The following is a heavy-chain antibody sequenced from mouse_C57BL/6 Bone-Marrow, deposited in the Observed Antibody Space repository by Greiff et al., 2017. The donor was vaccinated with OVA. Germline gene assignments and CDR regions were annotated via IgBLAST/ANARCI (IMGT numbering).Heavy chain of an antibody. CDR3: ARSNDFDY. Sequence: QVQLQQPGAELVKPGASVKLSCKASGYTFTSYWMHWVKQRPGRGLEWIGRFDPYSGGTKYNEKFKSKATLPVDKPSSTAYSQLSSLASEDSAVYYCARSNDFDYGGQGTTLTVTA. V-gene: IGHV1-72*01. CDR2: FDPYSGGT. CDR1: GYTFTSYW. J-gene: IGHJ2*01.